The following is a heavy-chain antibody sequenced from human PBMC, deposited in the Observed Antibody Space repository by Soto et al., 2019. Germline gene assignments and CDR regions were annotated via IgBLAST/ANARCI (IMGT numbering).Heavy chain of an antibody. Sequence: DVQLLESGGGLVQPEGSLRLSCAASGFTFSSYAMGWVRQGPGKGLEWVAVVSIGGSTHYADSVRGRFTISRDNARSTRSVEMDSLAAEDTAVDFCAKRGGGGGHFGYWGEGALVTVSS. J-gene: IGHJ4*02. CDR2: VSIGGST. V-gene: IGHV3-23*01. D-gene: IGHD2-15*01. CDR1: GFTFSSYA. CDR3: AKRGGGGGHFGY.